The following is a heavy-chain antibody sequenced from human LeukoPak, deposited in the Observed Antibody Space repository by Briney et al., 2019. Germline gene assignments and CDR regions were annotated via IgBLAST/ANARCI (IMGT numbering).Heavy chain of an antibody. CDR1: GGSISSGGYY. V-gene: IGHV4-30-2*01. CDR3: ARGGSGCPGGCYFDF. J-gene: IGHJ4*02. Sequence: PSQTLSLTCTVSGGSISSGGYYWSWIRQPPGKGLEWIGYIYHSGSTYYNPSLKSRVTISVDTSKNQFSLKLSSVTAADTAVYYCARGGSGCPGGCYFDFWGQGTLVTVSS. CDR2: IYHSGST. D-gene: IGHD6-19*01.